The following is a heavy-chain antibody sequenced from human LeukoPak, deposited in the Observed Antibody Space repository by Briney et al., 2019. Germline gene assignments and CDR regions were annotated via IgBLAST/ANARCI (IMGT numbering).Heavy chain of an antibody. D-gene: IGHD6-13*01. J-gene: IGHJ5*02. Sequence: GASVKVSCKASGYTFTSYYMHWVRQAPGQGLEWMGIINPSGGSTSYAQKFQGRVTMTRNTSISTAYMELSSLRSEDTAVYYCARGRIAAAGTFPRPEENWFDPWGQGTLVTVSS. CDR1: GYTFTSYY. CDR2: INPSGGST. CDR3: ARGRIAAAGTFPRPEENWFDP. V-gene: IGHV1-46*01.